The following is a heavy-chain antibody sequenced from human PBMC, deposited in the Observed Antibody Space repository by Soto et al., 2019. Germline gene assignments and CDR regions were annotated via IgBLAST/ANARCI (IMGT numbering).Heavy chain of an antibody. J-gene: IGHJ4*02. CDR3: ARDGTLYDSSAYYYLY. Sequence: SVKVSCKASGGTFSRYTITWVRQAPGQGLEWMGGITPIFGTPNYAQKFQGRVTITADESTSTAYMELSSLRSEDTAMYYCARDGTLYDSSAYYYLYWGQGTLVTVSS. CDR2: ITPIFGTP. D-gene: IGHD3-22*01. CDR1: GGTFSRYT. V-gene: IGHV1-69*13.